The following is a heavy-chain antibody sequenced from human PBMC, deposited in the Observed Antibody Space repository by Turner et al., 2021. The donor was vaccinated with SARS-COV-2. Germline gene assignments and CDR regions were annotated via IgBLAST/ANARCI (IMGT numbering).Heavy chain of an antibody. CDR3: AKAQGEYGDYGGDY. CDR2: IIPVFGTA. Sequence: QVQLVQSGAEVKKPGSSVKVSCKASGGIFSTYAISWVRQAPGQGLEWMGGIIPVFGTANYAQHFQGRVTITADESTSYSELSSLRSEDTAVYYCAKAQGEYGDYGGDYWGQGTLVTVSS. V-gene: IGHV1-69*01. CDR1: GGIFSTYA. D-gene: IGHD4-17*01. J-gene: IGHJ4*02.